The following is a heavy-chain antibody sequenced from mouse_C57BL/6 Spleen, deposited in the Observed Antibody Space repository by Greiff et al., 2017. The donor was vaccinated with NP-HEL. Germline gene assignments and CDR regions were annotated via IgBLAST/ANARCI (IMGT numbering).Heavy chain of an antibody. CDR3: ASSGSNYRFDY. Sequence: VQLQQPGAELVRPGSSVKLSCKASGYTFTSYWMDWVKQRPGQGLEWIGNIYPSDSETHYNQKFKDKATLTVDKSSSTAYMQRSSLTSEASTVYYCASSGSNYRFDYWGQGTTLTVSS. CDR2: IYPSDSET. D-gene: IGHD2-5*01. J-gene: IGHJ2*01. V-gene: IGHV1-61*01. CDR1: GYTFTSYW.